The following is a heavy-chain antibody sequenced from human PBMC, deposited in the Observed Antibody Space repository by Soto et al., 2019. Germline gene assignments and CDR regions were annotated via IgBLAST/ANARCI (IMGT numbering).Heavy chain of an antibody. V-gene: IGHV1-69*01. Sequence: QLPLVQSGAEVRKPGSSAKVSCKTSGGSFSNYAITWVRRAPGQGLEWMGGIIPIFGRTQHAQKFRDRVTIHVYDSRTTVYLELTSLRSEDTAIYYCALPGGPRQGYYYGLDVWGQGTTITVSS. J-gene: IGHJ6*02. CDR3: ALPGGPRQGYYYGLDV. CDR1: GGSFSNYA. CDR2: IIPIFGRT. D-gene: IGHD3-10*01.